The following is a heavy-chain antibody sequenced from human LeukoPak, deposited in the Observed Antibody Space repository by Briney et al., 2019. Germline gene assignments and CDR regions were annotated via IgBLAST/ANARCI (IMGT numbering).Heavy chain of an antibody. Sequence: GGSLRLSCAASGFTFSSYAMHWVRQAPGKGLEWVAVISYDGSNKYYADSVKGRFTISRDNSKNTLYLQMNSLRAEDTAVYYCARPPPPGIAVAGPTDHNWGQGTLVTVSS. D-gene: IGHD6-19*01. V-gene: IGHV3-30-3*01. CDR2: ISYDGSNK. J-gene: IGHJ4*02. CDR3: ARPPPPGIAVAGPTDHN. CDR1: GFTFSSYA.